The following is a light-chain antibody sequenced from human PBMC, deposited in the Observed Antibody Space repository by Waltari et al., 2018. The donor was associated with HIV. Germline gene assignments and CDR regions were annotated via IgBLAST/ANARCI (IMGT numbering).Light chain of an antibody. CDR3: QSADSSGTYWV. V-gene: IGLV3-25*03. CDR2: KDN. Sequence: SYELTQPPSVSVSPGQTARIICSGEALPKQYAFWYQQKPGQAPVVVIYKDNERPSGIPERFSGSSSGTTVTLTISGVRADDEADYYCQSADSSGTYWVFGGGTKLTVL. J-gene: IGLJ3*02. CDR1: ALPKQY.